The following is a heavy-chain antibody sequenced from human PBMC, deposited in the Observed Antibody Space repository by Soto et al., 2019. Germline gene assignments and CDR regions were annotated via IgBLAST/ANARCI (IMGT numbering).Heavy chain of an antibody. J-gene: IGHJ4*02. CDR1: CGSISSGGYY. D-gene: IGHD3-10*01. Sequence: SETLSLTCTVSCGSISSGGYYWSWILQHPGKGLEWIGYIYYSGSTYYNPSLKSRVTISVDTSKNQFSLKLSSVTAADTAVYYCARAPNYYGSGSYDYWGQGTLVTVSS. CDR3: ARAPNYYGSGSYDY. V-gene: IGHV4-31*03. CDR2: IYYSGST.